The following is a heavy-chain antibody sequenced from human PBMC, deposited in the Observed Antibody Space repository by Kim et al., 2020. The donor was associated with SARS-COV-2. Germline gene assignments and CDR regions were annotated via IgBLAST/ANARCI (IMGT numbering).Heavy chain of an antibody. V-gene: IGHV4-34*01. CDR1: GGSFSGYY. CDR2: INHSGST. D-gene: IGHD2-2*01. CDR3: ARGPAAMRLPDY. J-gene: IGHJ4*02. Sequence: SETLSLTCAVYGGSFSGYYWSWIRQPPGKGLEWIGEINHSGSTNYNPSLKSRVTISVDTSKNQFSLKLSSVTAADTAVYYCARGPAAMRLPDYWCQGTLV.